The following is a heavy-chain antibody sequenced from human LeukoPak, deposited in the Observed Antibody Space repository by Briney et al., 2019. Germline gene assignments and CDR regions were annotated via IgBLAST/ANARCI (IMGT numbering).Heavy chain of an antibody. D-gene: IGHD6-13*01. Sequence: SVKVSCKTPGGTFSSYAISWVREAPGQALEWIGGIIPIFGIANYAQKFQGRVTITADESTSTAYMELSGLRSEDTAVYYCARVGIAAAGTSHWGQGTLVTVSS. CDR3: ARVGIAAAGTSH. CDR2: IIPIFGIA. J-gene: IGHJ4*02. V-gene: IGHV1-69*01. CDR1: GGTFSSYA.